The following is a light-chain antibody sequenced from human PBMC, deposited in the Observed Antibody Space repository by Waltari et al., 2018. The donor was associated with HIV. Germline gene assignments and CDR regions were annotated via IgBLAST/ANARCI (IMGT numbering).Light chain of an antibody. CDR1: SDYSSHA. V-gene: IGLV4-69*01. CDR2: VNSDGTH. CDR3: KTWGTALEV. Sequence: QVVVTQSPSASASLGASVTLTRTLSSDYSSHALQWPQQHPGKGPRYLMKVNSDGTHMKGEGIPDRFSGSNSGPERYLTISSLQSEDEADYYCKTWGTALEVFGGGTRLTVL. J-gene: IGLJ3*02.